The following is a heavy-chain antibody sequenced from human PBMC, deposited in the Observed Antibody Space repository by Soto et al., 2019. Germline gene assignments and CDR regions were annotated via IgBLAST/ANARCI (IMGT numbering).Heavy chain of an antibody. Sequence: SETLSLTXTVSGGSISSYYWSWIRQPPGKGLEWIGYIYYSGSTNYNPSLKSRVTISVDTSKNQFSLKLSSVTAADTAVYYCASAVDILTGPDAFDIWGQGTMVTVSS. CDR2: IYYSGST. J-gene: IGHJ3*02. CDR3: ASAVDILTGPDAFDI. D-gene: IGHD3-9*01. V-gene: IGHV4-59*01. CDR1: GGSISSYY.